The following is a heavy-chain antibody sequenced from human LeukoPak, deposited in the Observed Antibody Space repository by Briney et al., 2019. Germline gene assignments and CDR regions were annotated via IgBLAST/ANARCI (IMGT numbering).Heavy chain of an antibody. CDR1: GFTFSIYG. CDR2: INPNSGGT. V-gene: IGHV1-2*06. CDR3: AREPNSGYYYYMDV. Sequence: NPGGSLRLSCAASGFTFSIYGTHWVRQAPGQGLEWMGRINPNSGGTNYAQKFQGRVTMTRDTSISTAYMELSRLRSDDTAVYYCAREPNSGYYYYMDVWGKGTTVTVSS. D-gene: IGHD4-23*01. J-gene: IGHJ6*03.